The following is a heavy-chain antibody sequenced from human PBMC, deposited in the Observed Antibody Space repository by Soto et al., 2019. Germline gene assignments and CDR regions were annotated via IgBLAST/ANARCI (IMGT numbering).Heavy chain of an antibody. CDR3: AADRDYYADAFDI. Sequence: SVKVSCKASGFTFTSSAVQWVRQARGQRLEWIGWIVVGSGNTNYAQKFQERVTITRDMSTSTAYMELSSLRSEDTAVYYCAADRDYYADAFDIWGQGPMLTVSS. CDR1: GFTFTSSA. V-gene: IGHV1-58*01. CDR2: IVVGSGNT. D-gene: IGHD3-22*01. J-gene: IGHJ3*02.